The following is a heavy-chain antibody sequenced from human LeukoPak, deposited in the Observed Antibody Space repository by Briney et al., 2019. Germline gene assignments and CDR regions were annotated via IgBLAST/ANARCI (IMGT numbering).Heavy chain of an antibody. Sequence: PGGSLRLSCAASGFTFSSYSMNWVRRAPGKGLEWVPSISSSSSYIYYADSVKGRFTISRDNAKNSLYLQINSLRAEDTAVYYCARDGAAADFDYWGQGTLVTVSS. CDR1: GFTFSSYS. D-gene: IGHD6-13*01. J-gene: IGHJ4*02. CDR2: ISSSSSYI. V-gene: IGHV3-21*01. CDR3: ARDGAAADFDY.